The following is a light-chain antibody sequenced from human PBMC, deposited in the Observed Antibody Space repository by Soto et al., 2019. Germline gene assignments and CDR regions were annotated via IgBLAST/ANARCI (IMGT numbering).Light chain of an antibody. Sequence: DIPLTQSPSSLSASLSAGEDIXRRASQGISNYLAWYQQKPGKVPKLLIYAASTLQSGVPSRFSGSGSGTDFTLTISSLQPEDVATYYCQKYNSAPLTFGGGTKVDIK. CDR1: QGISNY. J-gene: IGKJ4*01. V-gene: IGKV1-27*01. CDR2: AAS. CDR3: QKYNSAPLT.